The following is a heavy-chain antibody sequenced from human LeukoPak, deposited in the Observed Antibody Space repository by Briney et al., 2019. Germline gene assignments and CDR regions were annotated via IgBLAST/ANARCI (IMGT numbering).Heavy chain of an antibody. J-gene: IGHJ3*02. CDR2: IYYSGST. Sequence: SETLSLTCTVSGGSISSGDYYWSWIRQPPGKGLEWIGYIYYSGSTYYNPSLKSRVTISVDTSKNQFSLKLSSVTAADTAVYYCAREGDGYIGAFDIWGQGTMVTVSS. V-gene: IGHV4-30-4*01. CDR3: AREGDGYIGAFDI. D-gene: IGHD5-24*01. CDR1: GGSISSGDYY.